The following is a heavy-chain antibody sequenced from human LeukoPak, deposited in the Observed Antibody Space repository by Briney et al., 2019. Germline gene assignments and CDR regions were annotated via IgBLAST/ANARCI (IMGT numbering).Heavy chain of an antibody. CDR2: VHLDGRT. D-gene: IGHD3-3*01. CDR1: GGSVTSTKW. CDR3: AREGGFFRPLDY. J-gene: IGHJ4*02. Sequence: PSETLSLTCGVSGGSVTSTKWWTWVRQPPGKGLEWIGEVHLDGRTNYNPSLKSRLTISVDLSENHISLKLTSVTAADTAVYYCAREGGFFRPLDYSGQGTLVTVSS. V-gene: IGHV4-4*02.